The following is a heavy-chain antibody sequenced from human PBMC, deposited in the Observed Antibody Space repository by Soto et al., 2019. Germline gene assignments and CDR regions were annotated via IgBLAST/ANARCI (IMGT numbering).Heavy chain of an antibody. D-gene: IGHD5-12*01. CDR2: IYYSGST. CDR3: ARRWGYTFDY. Sequence: QVQLQESGPGLVKPSETLSLTCTVSGGSISSYYWSWIRQPPGKGLEWIGYIYYSGSTNYNPSLKSRVTRAVDTSKNKFSLKLSSVTAADTAVYYCARRWGYTFDYWGQGTLVTVYS. V-gene: IGHV4-59*08. CDR1: GGSISSYY. J-gene: IGHJ4*02.